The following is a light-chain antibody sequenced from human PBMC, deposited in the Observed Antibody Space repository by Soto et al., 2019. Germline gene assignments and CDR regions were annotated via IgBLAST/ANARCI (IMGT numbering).Light chain of an antibody. CDR1: SGHSNYA. CDR3: QTWGTGSASVG. Sequence: QLVLTQSPSASASLGASVKLTCTLSSGHSNYAIAWHQQQPEKGPRYLMKVNSGGSHIKGDGIPDRFSGSSSGAERYLFIYSLQSEDEADYYCQTWGTGSASVGFGGGPQLNVL. CDR2: VNSGGSH. J-gene: IGLJ7*01. V-gene: IGLV4-69*01.